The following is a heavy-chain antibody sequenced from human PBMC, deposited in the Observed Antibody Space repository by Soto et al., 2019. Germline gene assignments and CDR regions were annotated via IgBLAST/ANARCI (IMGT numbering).Heavy chain of an antibody. V-gene: IGHV3-21*01. J-gene: IGHJ6*02. D-gene: IGHD3-10*01. Sequence: EVQLVESGGGLVKPGGSLRLSCAASGFTFSSYSMNWVRQAPGKGLEWVSSISSSSSYIYYADSVKGRFTISRDNAKNSLYLQMNSLRAEDTAVYYCARDQGTPPQRDYGSGSYYKSLRFSPRYGMDVWGQGTTVTVSS. CDR2: ISSSSSYI. CDR1: GFTFSSYS. CDR3: ARDQGTPPQRDYGSGSYYKSLRFSPRYGMDV.